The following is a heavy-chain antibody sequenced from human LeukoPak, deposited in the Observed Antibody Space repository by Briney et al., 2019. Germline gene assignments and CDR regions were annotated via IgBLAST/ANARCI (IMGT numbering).Heavy chain of an antibody. Sequence: ASVKVSCKASGGTFSSYAISWVRQAPGQGLEWMGGIIPIFGTANYAQKFQGRVTITTDESTSTAYMELSSLRSEDTAVYYCARLNYGDYTSYYFDYWGQGTLVTVSS. J-gene: IGHJ4*02. CDR3: ARLNYGDYTSYYFDY. D-gene: IGHD4-17*01. CDR1: GGTFSSYA. CDR2: IIPIFGTA. V-gene: IGHV1-69*05.